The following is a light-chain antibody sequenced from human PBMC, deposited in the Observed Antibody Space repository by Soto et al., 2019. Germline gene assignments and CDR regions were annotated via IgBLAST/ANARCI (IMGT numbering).Light chain of an antibody. CDR1: QSISSW. V-gene: IGKV1-5*01. CDR2: EAS. CDR3: QQYNSYPWT. Sequence: DIQMTQSPSTLSASVGDSVTITCRASQSISSWLAWYQQRPGKAPKVLIYEASSLQSGVPSRFSGSGSGTAFTLTISSLQPDDFEADDCQQYNSYPWTFGQGTEVEIK. J-gene: IGKJ1*01.